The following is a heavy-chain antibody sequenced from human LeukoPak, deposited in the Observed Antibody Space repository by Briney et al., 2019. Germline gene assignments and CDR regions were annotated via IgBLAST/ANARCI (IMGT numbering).Heavy chain of an antibody. CDR2: ISGSGGRS. V-gene: IGHV3-23*01. CDR3: ARRSLAAVDY. J-gene: IGHJ4*02. D-gene: IGHD6-13*01. CDR1: GFTFSSYA. Sequence: GGSLRLSCAASGFTFSSYAMCWVRQAPGKGLEWVSAISGSGGRSDYADSVKGRFTISRDNSKNSLYLQMDSLRAEDTAVYYCARRSLAAVDYWGQGTLVTVSS.